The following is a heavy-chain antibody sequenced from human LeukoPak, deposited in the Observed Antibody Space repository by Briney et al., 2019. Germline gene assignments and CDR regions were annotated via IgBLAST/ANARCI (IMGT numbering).Heavy chain of an antibody. D-gene: IGHD6-13*01. J-gene: IGHJ5*02. CDR1: GFTFSSYS. CDR2: ISCSSSYI. CDR3: ARLSSIAAAGTTDWFDP. Sequence: GGSLRLSCAASGFTFSSYSMNWVRQAPGKGLEWVSSISCSSSYIYYADSVKGRFTISRDNAKNSLYLQMNSLRAEDTAVYYCARLSSIAAAGTTDWFDPWGQGTLVTVSS. V-gene: IGHV3-21*01.